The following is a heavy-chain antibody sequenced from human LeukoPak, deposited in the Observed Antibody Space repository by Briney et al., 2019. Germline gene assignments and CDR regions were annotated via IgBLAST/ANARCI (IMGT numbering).Heavy chain of an antibody. CDR1: GYTFTRYG. J-gene: IGHJ4*02. CDR2: ISANNGDT. CDR3: ARDFFHGHCAGLSCFLLDY. D-gene: IGHD2-15*01. Sequence: ASVKVSCKASGYTFTRYGISWVRQAPGQGLEGMGWISANNGDTNSAQKLQDRVTMTTDTTTSTAYMELRSLRSDDTAVYYCARDFFHGHCAGLSCFLLDYWGQGSLVTVSS. V-gene: IGHV1-18*01.